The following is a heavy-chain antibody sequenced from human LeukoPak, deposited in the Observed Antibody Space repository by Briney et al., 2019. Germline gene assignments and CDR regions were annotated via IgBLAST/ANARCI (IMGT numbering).Heavy chain of an antibody. J-gene: IGHJ4*02. CDR3: ANSEPPSYYYDSSGYSDY. CDR1: EFMFSAYA. Sequence: PGGSLRLSCAASEFMFSAYAMTWVRQAPGKGLEWVSAISGSGGSTYYADSVNGRFTISRDNSKNTLYLQMNSLRAEDTAVYYCANSEPPSYYYDSSGYSDYWGQGTLVTVSS. CDR2: ISGSGGST. V-gene: IGHV3-23*01. D-gene: IGHD3-22*01.